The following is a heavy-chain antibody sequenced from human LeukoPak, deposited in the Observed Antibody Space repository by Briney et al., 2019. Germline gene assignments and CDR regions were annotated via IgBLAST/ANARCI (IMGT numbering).Heavy chain of an antibody. D-gene: IGHD2/OR15-2a*01. CDR3: ATDFYRGRQFDY. CDR1: GNTFTDLS. J-gene: IGHJ4*02. V-gene: IGHV1-24*01. CDR2: FDPEDVET. Sequence: ASLKVSCKVSGNTFTDLSMNWVRQAPGKGLKWMGGFDPEDVETIYAQKFQGRVTMTEDTSTATAYMDLSSLRPDDTAVYYCATDFYRGRQFDYWGQGTLVTVSS.